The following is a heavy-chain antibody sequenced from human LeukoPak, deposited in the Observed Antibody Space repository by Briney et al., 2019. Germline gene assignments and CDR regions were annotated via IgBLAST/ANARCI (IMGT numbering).Heavy chain of an antibody. V-gene: IGHV3-48*03. D-gene: IGHD6-25*01. CDR1: GFTFSSYE. Sequence: GSLSLSCAASGFTFSSYEMNWVRQAPGKGLEWVSYIISSGSTIYYADSVKGRFTISRDNAKNSLYLQMNSLRAEDTAVYYCARDSTRSGPVPDAFDIWGQGTMVTVSS. J-gene: IGHJ3*02. CDR2: IISSGSTI. CDR3: ARDSTRSGPVPDAFDI.